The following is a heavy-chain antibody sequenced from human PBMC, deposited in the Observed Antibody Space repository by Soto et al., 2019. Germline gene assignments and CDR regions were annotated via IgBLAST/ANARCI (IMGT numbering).Heavy chain of an antibody. Sequence: SETLSLTCSVSGGSINNYYWSWIRQPPGRGLEWIGYIYYTGSVNYNPSLKSRVTISVDTSKNQFSLKLRSVTAADTAMYYCERYPLHCSGGNCYNFYYGLDVWGQGTTVT. V-gene: IGHV4-59*01. J-gene: IGHJ6*02. CDR2: IYYTGSV. CDR1: GGSINNYY. CDR3: ERYPLHCSGGNCYNFYYGLDV. D-gene: IGHD2-15*01.